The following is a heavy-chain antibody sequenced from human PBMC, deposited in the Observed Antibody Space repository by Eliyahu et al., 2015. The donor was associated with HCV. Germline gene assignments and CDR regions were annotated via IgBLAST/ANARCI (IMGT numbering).Heavy chain of an antibody. V-gene: IGHV4-39*01. CDR2: ILYTGNT. Sequence: QLQLQESGPGLVKPSETLSLTCTVSGDSISVDHFWGWIRQPPGKGLEYIGSILYTGNTHYYPALRSRVIISVDTSKNQFXLNLSSVTAADTAVYYCARLGLGSSWFYWGQGTLVTVSS. D-gene: IGHD6-13*01. CDR1: GDSISVDHF. CDR3: ARLGLGSSWFY. J-gene: IGHJ4*02.